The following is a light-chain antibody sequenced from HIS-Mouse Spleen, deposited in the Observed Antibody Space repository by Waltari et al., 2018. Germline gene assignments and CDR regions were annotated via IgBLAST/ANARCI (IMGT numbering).Light chain of an antibody. CDR3: QQLNSYPPT. J-gene: IGKJ1*01. V-gene: IGKV1-9*01. CDR2: AAS. Sequence: DIQLTQSPSFLSASVGDRVTITCRASQGISSYLAWYQQKPGKAPKLLIYAASTLQSGVPSRFSGSGSGTEFTPISSLQPEDFATYYCQQLNSYPPTFGQGTKVEIK. CDR1: QGISSY.